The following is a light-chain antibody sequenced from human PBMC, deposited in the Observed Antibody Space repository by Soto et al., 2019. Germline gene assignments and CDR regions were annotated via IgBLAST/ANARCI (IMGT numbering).Light chain of an antibody. CDR2: DSS. CDR3: QQYNNWPFT. Sequence: IELTQSPATLSLSPGETATLSCRASQNVDKFLAWYQQRPGQPPRLLIFDSSNRATGIPARFSGSGSGTEFTLTISSLQSEDFAIYYCQQYNNWPFTFGPGTRLEIK. V-gene: IGKV3-15*01. CDR1: QNVDKF. J-gene: IGKJ5*01.